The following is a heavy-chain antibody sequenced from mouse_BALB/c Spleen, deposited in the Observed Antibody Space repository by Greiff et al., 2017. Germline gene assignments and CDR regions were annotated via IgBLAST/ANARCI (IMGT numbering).Heavy chain of an antibody. CDR3: ARVDYDYAMDY. CDR2: ISSGGSN. Sequence: EVHLVESGGGLVKPGGSLKLSCAASGFTFSSYAMSWVRQTPEKRLEWVASISSGGSNYYPDSVKGRFTISRDNARNILYLQMSSLRSEDTAMYYCARVDYDYAMDYWGQGTSVTVAS. CDR1: GFTFSSYA. D-gene: IGHD6-5*01. V-gene: IGHV5-6-5*01. J-gene: IGHJ4*01.